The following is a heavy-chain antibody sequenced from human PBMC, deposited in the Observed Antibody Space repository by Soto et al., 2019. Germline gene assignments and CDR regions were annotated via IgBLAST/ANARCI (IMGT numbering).Heavy chain of an antibody. CDR3: APPYYYGSGSYS. Sequence: EVQLLESGGGLIQPGGSLRLSCVASGFTFSNYAMRWVRQAPGKGLEWVSGISISGGTTYYADSVKGRFTISRDNSKNTLYLKMSSLRADDTAVYYCAPPYYYGSGSYSWGQGTLFTVSS. CDR2: ISISGGTT. V-gene: IGHV3-23*01. CDR1: GFTFSNYA. J-gene: IGHJ5*02. D-gene: IGHD3-10*01.